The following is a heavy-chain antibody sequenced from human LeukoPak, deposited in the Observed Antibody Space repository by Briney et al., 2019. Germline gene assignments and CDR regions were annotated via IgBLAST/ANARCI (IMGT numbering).Heavy chain of an antibody. CDR3: AELGITMIGGV. CDR2: ISSSGSTI. CDR1: GFTFSSYG. V-gene: IGHV3-48*04. D-gene: IGHD3-10*02. J-gene: IGHJ6*04. Sequence: GGTLRLSCAAPGFTFSSYGMNWVRQGPGKGLEWVSAISSSGSTIYYAGSVKGRFTISRDNAKNSLYLQMNSLRAEDTAVYYCAELGITMIGGVWGKGTTVTISS.